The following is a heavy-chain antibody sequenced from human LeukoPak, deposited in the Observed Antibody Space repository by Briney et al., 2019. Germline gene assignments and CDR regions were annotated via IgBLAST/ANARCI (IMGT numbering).Heavy chain of an antibody. V-gene: IGHV3-7*01. J-gene: IGHJ5*02. D-gene: IGHD1-14*01. CDR3: ARGTSGAFDR. Sequence: PGGSLRLSCAASGFTFSSYWMTWVRQAPGKGLEWVANIKRDESEKYYVDSVKGRFTFSRDNAKNSLYLQMNSLRAEDTAVYYCARGTSGAFDRWGQGTLVTVSS. CDR2: IKRDESEK. CDR1: GFTFSSYW.